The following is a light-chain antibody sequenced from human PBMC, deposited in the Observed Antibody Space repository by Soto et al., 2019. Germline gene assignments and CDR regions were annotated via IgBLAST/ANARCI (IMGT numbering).Light chain of an antibody. J-gene: IGLJ1*01. CDR1: SSDVGGYNY. CDR3: SSYTNSNTLV. Sequence: QSALTQPASVSGSPGQSITISCTGTSSDVGGYNYGSWYQQYPGKAPKLMIYDVDTRPSGVSNRFSGSKSGNTASLTISGLQADDEADYYCSSYTNSNTLVFGSGTKLTVL. CDR2: DVD. V-gene: IGLV2-14*01.